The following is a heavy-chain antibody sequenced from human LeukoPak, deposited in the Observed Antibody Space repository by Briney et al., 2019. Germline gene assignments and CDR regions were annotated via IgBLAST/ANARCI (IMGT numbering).Heavy chain of an antibody. CDR2: IRYDGSNK. J-gene: IGHJ4*02. CDR1: GFTFSSYD. CDR3: ARDSLGEGEDANYAVYYFDY. V-gene: IGHV3-30*02. D-gene: IGHD4/OR15-4a*01. Sequence: GGSLRLSCAASGFTFSSYDMHWVRQAPGKGLEWVAFIRYDGSNKYYADSVKGRFTISRDNAKNSLYLQMNSLRAEDTAVYYYARDSLGEGEDANYAVYYFDYWGQGTVVTVSS.